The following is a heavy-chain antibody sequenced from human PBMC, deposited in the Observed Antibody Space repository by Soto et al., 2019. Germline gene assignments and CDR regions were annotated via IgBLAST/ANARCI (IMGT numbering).Heavy chain of an antibody. D-gene: IGHD1-26*01. CDR1: PNSLTELS. CDR2: SAPEDGGP. Sequence: EASVQVSCKVPPNSLTELSIVWLQQAPGKGKEWMGRSAPEDGGPIYQQKFQGRLSMAEDPSTETAYMQLTSLRFADTAVYFCSADRKLVGTIGSFDFWGQRTLVTVSS. V-gene: IGHV1-24*01. CDR3: SADRKLVGTIGSFDF. J-gene: IGHJ4*02.